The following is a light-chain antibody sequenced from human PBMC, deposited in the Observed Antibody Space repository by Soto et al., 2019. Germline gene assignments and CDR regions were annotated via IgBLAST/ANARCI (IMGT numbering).Light chain of an antibody. CDR1: SSDVGGYNH. CDR2: DVS. V-gene: IGLV2-14*01. CDR3: SSYTSSSTRV. J-gene: IGLJ1*01. Sequence: QSALTQPASVSGSPGQSITISCTGTSSDVGGYNHVSWYQQHPGKAPKLMIYDVSNRPSGVSNRFSGSKSCNTASLTISGLQAEDEADYYCSSYTSSSTRVFGTGTKLTVL.